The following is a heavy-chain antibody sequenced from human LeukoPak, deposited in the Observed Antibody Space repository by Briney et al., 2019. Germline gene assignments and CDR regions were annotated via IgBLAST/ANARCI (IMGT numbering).Heavy chain of an antibody. D-gene: IGHD6-19*01. CDR1: GFTFSSYS. CDR3: ARAASGYSSGWPHYYYYYMDV. V-gene: IGHV3-21*01. J-gene: IGHJ6*03. Sequence: GSLRLSCAASGFTFSSYSMNWVRQAPGKGLEWVSSISSRSSYIYYADSVKGRFTISRDNAKNSLYLQMNSLRAEDTAVYYCARAASGYSSGWPHYYYYYMDVWGKGTTVTISS. CDR2: ISSRSSYI.